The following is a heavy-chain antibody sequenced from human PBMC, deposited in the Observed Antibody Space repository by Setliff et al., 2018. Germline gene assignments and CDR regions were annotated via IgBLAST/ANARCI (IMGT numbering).Heavy chain of an antibody. CDR2: IYYSGNT. J-gene: IGHJ3*01. CDR1: GVSVSNVNYY. D-gene: IGHD3-3*01. V-gene: IGHV4-39*01. Sequence: PSETLSLTCIVSGVSVSNVNYYWGWIRQPPGKGLEWIGSIYYSGNTYYNPPFKSRVTISIEKSKNQFSLKLTSVTAADTALYYCARVGYFDFWRGYGVGAFDLWGHGTMVTVSS. CDR3: ARVGYFDFWRGYGVGAFDL.